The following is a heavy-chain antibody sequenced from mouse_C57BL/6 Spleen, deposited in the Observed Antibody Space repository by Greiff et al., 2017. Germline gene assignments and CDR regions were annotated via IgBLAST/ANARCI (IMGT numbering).Heavy chain of an antibody. V-gene: IGHV1-66*01. J-gene: IGHJ4*01. CDR1: GYSFTSYY. CDR2: IYPGSGNT. Sequence: QVQLQQSGPELVKPGASVKISCKASGYSFTSYYIHWVKQRPGQGLEWIGWIYPGSGNTKYNEKFKGKATLTADTSSSTAYMQLSSLTSEDSAVYYCAGRPCYYAMAYWGQGTSVTVSS. CDR3: AGRPCYYAMAY.